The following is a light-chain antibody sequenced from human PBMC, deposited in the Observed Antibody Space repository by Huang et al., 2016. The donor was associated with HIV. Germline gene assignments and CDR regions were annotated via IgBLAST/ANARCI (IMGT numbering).Light chain of an antibody. V-gene: IGKV1-39*01. J-gene: IGKJ5*01. CDR1: QIISRS. CDR2: AIS. CDR3: QQTYRTPIT. Sequence: DIQMTQSPSSLSASVGDRVTITCRASQIISRSLNWYQHKPGKAPKLLIYAISNLQSGVPSRFSGSESGTNFTLTISSLQPEDFATYYCQQTYRTPITVGQGTRLDIK.